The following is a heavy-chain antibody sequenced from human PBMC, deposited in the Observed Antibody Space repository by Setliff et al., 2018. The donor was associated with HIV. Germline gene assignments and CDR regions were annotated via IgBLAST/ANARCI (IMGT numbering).Heavy chain of an antibody. V-gene: IGHV1-69*04. CDR2: IIPILGIP. CDR3: AKEQEIGSYLDP. CDR1: GGTFSSYA. D-gene: IGHD2-2*02. Sequence: SVKVSCKASGGTFSSYAISWVRQAPGQGLEWMGRIIPILGIPNYAQNFQGRLTISADKSTRTAYLELSSLRSDDSAVYFCAKEQEIGSYLDPWGKGTTVTVSS. J-gene: IGHJ6*04.